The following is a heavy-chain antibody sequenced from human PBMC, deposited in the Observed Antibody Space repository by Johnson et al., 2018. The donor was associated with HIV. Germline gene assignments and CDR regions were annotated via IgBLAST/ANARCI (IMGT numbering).Heavy chain of an antibody. Sequence: VQLVESGGGLVQPGGSLRLSCAASGFTFSSYWMSWVRQAPGKGLEWVANIKQDGSEKYYVDSVKGRFTISRENANNSLYLQMNSLTAGDTAVYFCVRVGSVSYYSRDAFDIWGQGTLVTVSS. D-gene: IGHD3-10*01. CDR1: GFTFSSYW. CDR3: VRVGSVSYYSRDAFDI. V-gene: IGHV3-7*04. J-gene: IGHJ3*02. CDR2: IKQDGSEK.